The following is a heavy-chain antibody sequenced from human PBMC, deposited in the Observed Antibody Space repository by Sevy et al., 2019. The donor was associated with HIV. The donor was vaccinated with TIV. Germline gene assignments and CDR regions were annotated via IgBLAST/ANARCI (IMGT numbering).Heavy chain of an antibody. D-gene: IGHD6-19*01. Sequence: GGSLRLSCAASGFTFSSYVMNWVRQAPGKGLEWVSGIRGIGGNTYYADSVKGRFTVSRDNSKSTVYLQMNSLRAEDTAIYYCAKGGTNSGWPRNAFDLWGQGTMVTVSS. CDR2: IRGIGGNT. V-gene: IGHV3-23*01. CDR1: GFTFSSYV. J-gene: IGHJ3*01. CDR3: AKGGTNSGWPRNAFDL.